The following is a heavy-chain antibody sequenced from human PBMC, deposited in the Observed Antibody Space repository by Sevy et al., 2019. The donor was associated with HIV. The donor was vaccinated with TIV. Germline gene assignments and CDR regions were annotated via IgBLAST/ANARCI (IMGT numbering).Heavy chain of an antibody. J-gene: IGHJ6*02. V-gene: IGHV1-69*13. Sequence: ASVKVSCKASGGTFSSYAISWVRQAPGQGLEWMGGIIPIFGTANYAQKFQGRVTITADESTSTAYMELSSLRSEDTAVYYCAEGYCSSTSCQRGRDYYYYCMDVWGQGTTVTVSS. CDR3: AEGYCSSTSCQRGRDYYYYCMDV. D-gene: IGHD2-2*01. CDR2: IIPIFGTA. CDR1: GGTFSSYA.